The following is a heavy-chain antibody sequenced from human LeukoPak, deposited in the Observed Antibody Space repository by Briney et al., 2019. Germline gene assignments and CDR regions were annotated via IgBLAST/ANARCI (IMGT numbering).Heavy chain of an antibody. CDR2: IYGGGST. CDR3: ASKGQYRGTLTCKDY. Sequence: PGGSLRLSCAASGFTVSSNYMSWVRQAPGKGLECVSLIYGGGSTYYADSVKGRFTISRDNSKNTIFLQLTSLRVEDTAVYYCASKGQYRGTLTCKDYWGRGTLVTVSS. CDR1: GFTVSSNY. D-gene: IGHD2-21*01. J-gene: IGHJ4*02. V-gene: IGHV3-53*01.